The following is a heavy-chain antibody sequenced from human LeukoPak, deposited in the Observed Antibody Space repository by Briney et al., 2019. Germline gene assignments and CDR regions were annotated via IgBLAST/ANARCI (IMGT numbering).Heavy chain of an antibody. D-gene: IGHD3-22*01. CDR1: GYSFTSYW. V-gene: IGHV5-10-1*01. CDR3: ARHLPSTLYYDSSSYPPDDY. Sequence: GESLKISCKGSGYSFTSYWISWVRQMPGKGLEWMGRIDPDDSYTNFSPSFQGHDTISADKYISTAYLQWSSLKASDTAMYYCARHLPSTLYYDSSSYPPDDYWGQGTLVTVSS. J-gene: IGHJ4*02. CDR2: IDPDDSYT.